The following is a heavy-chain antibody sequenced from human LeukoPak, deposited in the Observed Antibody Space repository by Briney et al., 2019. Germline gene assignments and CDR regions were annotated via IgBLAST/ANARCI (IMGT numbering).Heavy chain of an antibody. D-gene: IGHD5-18*01. J-gene: IGHJ4*02. Sequence: ASVKVSCKASGYTFTSYYMHWVRQAPGQGLEWMGIINPSGGSTSYAQKFQGGVTMTRDTSTSTVYMELSSLRSEDTAVYYCARDQLPRYSSNPTPLYWGQGTLVTVSS. CDR3: ARDQLPRYSSNPTPLY. CDR2: INPSGGST. CDR1: GYTFTSYY. V-gene: IGHV1-46*01.